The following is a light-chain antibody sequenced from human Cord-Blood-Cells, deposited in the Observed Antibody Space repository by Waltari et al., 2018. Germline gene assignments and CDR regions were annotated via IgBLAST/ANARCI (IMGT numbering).Light chain of an antibody. V-gene: IGKV3-20*01. CDR2: GAS. Sequence: EIVLTQSPGTLSLSPGERATLSCTASQSVSSSYLAWYQQKPGQAPRLLIYGASSRATGIPDRFSGGGSGTDFTLTISRLEPEDFAVYYCQQYGSSPPYTFGQGTKLEIK. CDR3: QQYGSSPPYT. CDR1: QSVSSSY. J-gene: IGKJ2*01.